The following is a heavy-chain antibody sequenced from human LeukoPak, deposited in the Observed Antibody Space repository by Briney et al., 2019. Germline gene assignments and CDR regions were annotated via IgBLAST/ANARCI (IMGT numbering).Heavy chain of an antibody. CDR2: ISNGGST. CDR3: ASVSIRGSSGYHYFFDG. Sequence: SETLSLTCTVSGGSRSTTYWSWLRQPPGMGLEWVGYISNGGSTNYNPSLRSRVTISIATTNNQFSLHLNSVTAADTAIYYCASVSIRGSSGYHYFFDGGGQGTLVTVPS. D-gene: IGHD3-22*01. J-gene: IGHJ4*02. CDR1: GGSRSTTY. V-gene: IGHV4-59*01.